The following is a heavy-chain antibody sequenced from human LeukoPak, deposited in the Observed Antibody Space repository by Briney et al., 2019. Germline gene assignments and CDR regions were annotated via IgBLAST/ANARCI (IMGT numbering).Heavy chain of an antibody. Sequence: KPSETLSLTCTVSGGSISSSSYYWGWIRQPPGKGLEWIGEINHSGSTNYNPSLKSRVTISVDTSKNQFSLKLSSVTAADTAVYYCARDLGGLPRRPVHFDYWGQGTLVTVSS. CDR2: INHSGST. J-gene: IGHJ4*02. CDR1: GGSISSSSYY. V-gene: IGHV4-39*07. CDR3: ARDLGGLPRRPVHFDY.